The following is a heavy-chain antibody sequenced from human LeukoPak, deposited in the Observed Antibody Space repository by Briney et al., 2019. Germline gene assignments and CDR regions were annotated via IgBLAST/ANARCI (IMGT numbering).Heavy chain of an antibody. CDR2: IYPGDSDT. CDR1: GYSFTSYW. CDR3: ARPATAMVPYYFDY. V-gene: IGHV5-51*01. J-gene: IGHJ4*02. Sequence: GESLKISCKGSGYSFTSYWIGWVRQMPGKGLEWRGIIYPGDSDTRYSPSFQGQVPISADKSISTAYLQWSSLKASDTAMYYCARPATAMVPYYFDYWGQGTLVTVSS. D-gene: IGHD5-18*01.